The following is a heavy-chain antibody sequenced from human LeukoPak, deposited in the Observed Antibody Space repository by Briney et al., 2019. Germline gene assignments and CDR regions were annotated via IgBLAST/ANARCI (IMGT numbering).Heavy chain of an antibody. V-gene: IGHV3-20*04. CDR1: GFTFDDYG. D-gene: IGHD6-25*01. CDR3: ARGIHVRSGLSGDY. Sequence: PGGSLRLSSAAPGFTFDDYGMSWVCQGPGKGQEWVSGINWNGGSTGYADSVKGRFTISRDNAKNSLYLQMNSLRAEDTALYYCARGIHVRSGLSGDYWGQGTLVTVSS. CDR2: INWNGGST. J-gene: IGHJ4*02.